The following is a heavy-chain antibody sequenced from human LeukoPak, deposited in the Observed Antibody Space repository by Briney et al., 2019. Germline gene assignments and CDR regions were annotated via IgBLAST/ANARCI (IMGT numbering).Heavy chain of an antibody. CDR1: GDSISPYY. CDR2: IYSGGST. Sequence: ETLSLTCTVSGDSISPYYWRWIRQPPGKELEWVSVIYSGGSTFVADYVKGRFTISRDNSKNTVYLQMNSPRAEDTAVYYCARYRDDYNNWLGSDYWGQGTLVTVSS. D-gene: IGHD5-24*01. J-gene: IGHJ4*02. V-gene: IGHV3-53*01. CDR3: ARYRDDYNNWLGSDY.